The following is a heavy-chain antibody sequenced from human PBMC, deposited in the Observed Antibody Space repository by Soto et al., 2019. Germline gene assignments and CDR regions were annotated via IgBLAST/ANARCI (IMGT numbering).Heavy chain of an antibody. CDR1: GFSFSPYS. V-gene: IGHV3-23*01. CDR3: AKRATTVPTPGNYFDC. J-gene: IGHJ4*02. CDR2: LTRGGTT. D-gene: IGHD2-15*01. Sequence: EVQLLESGGGLVQPGGPLRPSCAAPGFSFSPYSMTWVRQAPGRGLQWVSTLTRGGTTFYADSVKGRFTISRDNSKNTLSLQMHSLRTEDTALYYCAKRATTVPTPGNYFDCWGQGTLVTVSS.